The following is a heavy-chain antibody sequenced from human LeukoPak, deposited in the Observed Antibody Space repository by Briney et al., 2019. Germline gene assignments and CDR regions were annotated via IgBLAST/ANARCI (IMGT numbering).Heavy chain of an antibody. CDR1: AYTFTDYY. CDR2: INPNSGGT. D-gene: IGHD4-17*01. Sequence: ASVKVSCKASAYTFTDYYIHWVRQAPGQGLEWMGWINPNSGGTNYAQTFRGRVTMARGTSISTAYMELSRLKSDDTAVYYCAIFGDSLYSYYYMDVWGKGTTVTISS. CDR3: AIFGDSLYSYYYMDV. J-gene: IGHJ6*03. V-gene: IGHV1-2*02.